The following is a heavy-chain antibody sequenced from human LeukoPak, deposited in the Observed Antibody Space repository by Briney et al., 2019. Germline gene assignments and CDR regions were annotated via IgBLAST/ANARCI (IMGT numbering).Heavy chain of an antibody. CDR1: GLTFSNYA. D-gene: IGHD6-19*01. Sequence: LLGGSLRLSCAASGLTFSNYAMHWVRQAPGKGLEWVAFIRYDGSNKYFADSVKGRFTISRDNSKNTLYLQMNSLRAEDTAVYYCAKEAGSKYSSGWHYFDNWGQGTLVTVSS. V-gene: IGHV3-30*02. CDR2: IRYDGSNK. J-gene: IGHJ4*02. CDR3: AKEAGSKYSSGWHYFDN.